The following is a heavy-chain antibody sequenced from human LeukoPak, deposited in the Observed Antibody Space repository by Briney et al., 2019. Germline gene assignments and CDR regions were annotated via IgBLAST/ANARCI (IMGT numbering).Heavy chain of an antibody. V-gene: IGHV3-30*03. CDR3: AREGVVSDYYFDY. CDR1: GFTFSSYG. D-gene: IGHD2-15*01. CDR2: ISYDGSNK. J-gene: IGHJ4*02. Sequence: GRSLRLSCAASGFTFSSYGMHWVRQAPGKGLEWVAVISYDGSNKYYADSVKGRFTISRDNAKNSLHLQMNSLRAEDTAVYYCAREGVVSDYYFDYWGQGTLVTVSS.